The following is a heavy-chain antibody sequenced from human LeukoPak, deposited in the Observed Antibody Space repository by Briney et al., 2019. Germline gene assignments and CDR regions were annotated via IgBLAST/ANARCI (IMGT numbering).Heavy chain of an antibody. CDR1: GFTFTNYA. CDR3: AKWGDYDILTGYYVPDY. V-gene: IGHV3-23*01. CDR2: ITGSDGTS. J-gene: IGHJ4*02. D-gene: IGHD3-9*01. Sequence: PGTSLRLSCVASGFTFTNYAMSWVRPAPGKGLEWVSAITGSDGTSHYADSVKGRFTISRDNSKNTLYLQVNSLRAEDTAVYYCAKWGDYDILTGYYVPDYWGQGTLVSVSS.